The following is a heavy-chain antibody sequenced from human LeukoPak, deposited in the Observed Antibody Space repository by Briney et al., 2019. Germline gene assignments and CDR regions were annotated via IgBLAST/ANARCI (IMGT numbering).Heavy chain of an antibody. J-gene: IGHJ4*02. CDR2: IYHNGIT. Sequence: TSETLSLTCTVSGGSISNFNWWNWVRQSPGKGLEWVGQIYHNGITNYNPSLKSRLTISVDKSRNHFSLNLTSVTAADTAVYFCARELATINGPYFESWGQGTLVTVSS. V-gene: IGHV4-4*02. D-gene: IGHD5-24*01. CDR1: GGSISNFNW. CDR3: ARELATINGPYFES.